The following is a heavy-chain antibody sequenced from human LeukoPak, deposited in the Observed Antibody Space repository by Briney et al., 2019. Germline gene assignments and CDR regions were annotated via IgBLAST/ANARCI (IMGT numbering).Heavy chain of an antibody. J-gene: IGHJ4*02. V-gene: IGHV3-66*01. Sequence: GGSLRLSCAASGFTVSSNYMSWVRQAPGKGLEWVSVIYSGGSTYYADSVKGRFTISRDNSKNTLYLQMNSLRAEDTAVYYCARDPDIAAADRGGYFDYWGQGTLVTVSS. D-gene: IGHD6-13*01. CDR2: IYSGGST. CDR1: GFTVSSNY. CDR3: ARDPDIAAADRGGYFDY.